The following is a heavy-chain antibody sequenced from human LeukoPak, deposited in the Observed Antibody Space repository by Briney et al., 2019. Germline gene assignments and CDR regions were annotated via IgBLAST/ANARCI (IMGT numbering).Heavy chain of an antibody. D-gene: IGHD5-24*01. CDR3: ARPKSVAQFDAFDI. Sequence: KPSETLSLTCTVSGGSISSYYWSWIRQPAGKGLEWIGRIYTSGSTNYNPSLKSRVTMSVDTSKNQFSLKLSSVTAADTAVYYCARPKSVAQFDAFDIWGQGTMVTVSS. V-gene: IGHV4-4*07. CDR1: GGSISSYY. J-gene: IGHJ3*02. CDR2: IYTSGST.